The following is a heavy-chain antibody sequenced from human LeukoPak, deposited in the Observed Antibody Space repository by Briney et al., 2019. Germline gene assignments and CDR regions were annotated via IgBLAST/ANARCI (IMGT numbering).Heavy chain of an antibody. J-gene: IGHJ4*02. V-gene: IGHV6-1*01. D-gene: IGHD4-23*01. CDR3: AANYGGNFDY. CDR1: GDSVSSNSVA. Sequence: SQTLSLTCAISGDSVSSNSVAWNRIRQSPSRGLEWLGRTYYRSKWYNDYAVSVESRITINPDTSKNQFSLQLNSVTPEDTAVYYCAANYGGNFDYWGQGTLVTVSS. CDR2: TYYRSKWYN.